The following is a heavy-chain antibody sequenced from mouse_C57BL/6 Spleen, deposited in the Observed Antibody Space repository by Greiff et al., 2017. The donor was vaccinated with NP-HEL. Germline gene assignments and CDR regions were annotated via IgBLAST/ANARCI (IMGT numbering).Heavy chain of an antibody. Sequence: VQLQQSGPELVKPGASVKLSCKASGYTFTSYDINWVKQRPGQGLEWIGWIYPRDGSTKYNEKFKGKATLTVDTSSSTAYMELHSLTSEDSAVYFCARGQGPYYYGSSPAWFAYWGQGTLVTVSA. J-gene: IGHJ3*01. CDR3: ARGQGPYYYGSSPAWFAY. CDR1: GYTFTSYD. CDR2: IYPRDGST. D-gene: IGHD1-1*01. V-gene: IGHV1-85*01.